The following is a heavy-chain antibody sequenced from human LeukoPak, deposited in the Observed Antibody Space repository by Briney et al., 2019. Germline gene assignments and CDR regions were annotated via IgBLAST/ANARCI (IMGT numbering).Heavy chain of an antibody. V-gene: IGHV4-39*07. J-gene: IGHJ3*01. Sequence: PSETLSLTCTVSGGSISSSSYYWGWIRQPPGKGLEWIGSIYYSGHTNSNPSLKSRVNISVDKSKNQFSLKLSSVTAADTAVYYCARERKVRGAIINAFDVWGQGTMVTVSS. CDR1: GGSISSSSYY. CDR2: IYYSGHT. CDR3: ARERKVRGAIINAFDV. D-gene: IGHD3-10*01.